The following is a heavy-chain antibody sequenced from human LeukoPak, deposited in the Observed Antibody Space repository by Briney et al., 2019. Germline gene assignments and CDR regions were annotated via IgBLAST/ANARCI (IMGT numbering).Heavy chain of an antibody. Sequence: SQTLSLTCTVSGDSISSGDYYWSWIRQPAGKGLEWIGRISSTGSTNYNPSLKSRVTISVDTSKNQFSLKLSSVTAADTAVYFCARGPYSYDSSGAFDIWGQGTMVTVSS. CDR2: ISSTGST. CDR3: ARGPYSYDSSGAFDI. CDR1: GDSISSGDYY. D-gene: IGHD3-22*01. V-gene: IGHV4-61*02. J-gene: IGHJ3*02.